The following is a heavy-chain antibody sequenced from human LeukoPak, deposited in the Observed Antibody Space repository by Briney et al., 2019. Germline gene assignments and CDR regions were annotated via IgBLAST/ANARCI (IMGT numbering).Heavy chain of an antibody. J-gene: IGHJ6*02. V-gene: IGHV3-49*04. CDR3: TRGPIQLWLYHGMDV. D-gene: IGHD5-18*01. CDR1: GFTFGDHA. Sequence: GGSLRLSCTVSGFTFGDHAMSWVRQAPGKGLEWVGFIRSKTYGGITEYAASVKGRFVISRDDSTSIAYLQMNSLKTEDTAVYYCTRGPIQLWLYHGMDVWGQGTTVTVSS. CDR2: IRSKTYGGIT.